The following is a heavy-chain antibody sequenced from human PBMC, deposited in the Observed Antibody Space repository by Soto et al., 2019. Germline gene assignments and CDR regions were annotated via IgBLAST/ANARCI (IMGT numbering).Heavy chain of an antibody. Sequence: QVQLVQSGAEVKKPGSSVKVSCKASGGTFSSYAISWVRQAPGQELEWMGGIIPIFGTADYAQKFQGRVTITADESTSTGNMELSSLRSEDTAVYYCASHYDSSGYYYRGLDYWGQGTLVTVSS. D-gene: IGHD3-22*01. V-gene: IGHV1-69*12. CDR3: ASHYDSSGYYYRGLDY. J-gene: IGHJ4*02. CDR1: GGTFSSYA. CDR2: IIPIFGTA.